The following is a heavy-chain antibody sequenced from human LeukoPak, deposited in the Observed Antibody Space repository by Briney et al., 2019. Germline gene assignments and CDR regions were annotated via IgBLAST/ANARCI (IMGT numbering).Heavy chain of an antibody. V-gene: IGHV3-20*04. CDR1: GFTFSSYA. CDR3: SRERRDYYASRACAYPFEY. Sequence: GGSLRLSCAASGFTFSSYAMSWVRQAPGKGLEWVSGISWNSGSIGYADSVKGRFTISRDNAKNSLYLQMNSLRAEDTAMYYCSRERRDYYASRACAYPFEYWGQGTRVAVSS. J-gene: IGHJ4*02. D-gene: IGHD2-2*01. CDR2: ISWNSGSI.